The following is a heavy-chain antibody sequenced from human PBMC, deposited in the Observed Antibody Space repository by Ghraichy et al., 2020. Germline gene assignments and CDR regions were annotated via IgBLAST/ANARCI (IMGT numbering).Heavy chain of an antibody. CDR3: SRYKTTVIANSFDL. CDR1: GGSFSGYY. Sequence: SETLSLTCAVYGGSFSGYYCSWIRQPPGKGLEWIGEISHSGSTNYNPSLKGRVTISIDTSKNQFSLKLRSVTAADTATYYCSRYKTTVIANSFDLWGHGTLVTVS. J-gene: IGHJ2*01. V-gene: IGHV4-34*01. D-gene: IGHD3-22*01. CDR2: ISHSGST.